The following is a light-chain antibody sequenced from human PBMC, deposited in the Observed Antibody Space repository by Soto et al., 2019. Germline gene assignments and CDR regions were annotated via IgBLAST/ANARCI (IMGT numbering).Light chain of an antibody. CDR3: QQYGSSPWT. J-gene: IGKJ1*01. V-gene: IGKV3-20*01. CDR2: GAS. CDR1: SSVSSRD. Sequence: TVLTQSPDTLSLSPGGRATLSCRASSSVSSRDLAWYQQKPGQGPRLLMYGASNRATGIPDRFGGSGSGTEFTLTISRLEPEDFAVYYCQQYGSSPWTFGQGTKVDNK.